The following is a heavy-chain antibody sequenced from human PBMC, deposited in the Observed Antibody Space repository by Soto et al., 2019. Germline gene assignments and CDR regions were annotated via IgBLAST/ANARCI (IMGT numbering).Heavy chain of an antibody. D-gene: IGHD5-12*01. Sequence: QITLKESGPTLVKPTQTLTLTCTFSGFSLSTSGVGVGWIRQPPGKALEWLALIYWDDDKRYSPSLKSRLTITKDTSKNQVVLTMTHMDPVDTATYDCAHRALDGYNLENWYFDLWGRGTLVTVSS. V-gene: IGHV2-5*02. CDR1: GFSLSTSGVG. CDR2: IYWDDDK. J-gene: IGHJ2*01. CDR3: AHRALDGYNLENWYFDL.